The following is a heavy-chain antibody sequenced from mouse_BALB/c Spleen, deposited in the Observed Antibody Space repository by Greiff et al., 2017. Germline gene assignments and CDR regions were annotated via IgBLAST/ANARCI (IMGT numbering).Heavy chain of an antibody. CDR2: IYPGDGST. CDR1: GYTFTSYY. V-gene: IGHV1S56*01. D-gene: IGHD2-4*01. J-gene: IGHJ3*01. CDR3: ARSTMITFAY. Sequence: QVQLQQSGPELVKPGASVKMSCKASGYTFTSYYIHWVKQRPGQGLEWIGWIYPGDGSTKYNEKFKGKTTLTADKSSSTAYMLLSSLTSEDSAIYFCARSTMITFAYWGQGTLVTVSA.